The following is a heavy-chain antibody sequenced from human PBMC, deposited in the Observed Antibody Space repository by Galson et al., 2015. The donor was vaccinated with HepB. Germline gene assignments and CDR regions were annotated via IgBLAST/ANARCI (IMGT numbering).Heavy chain of an antibody. V-gene: IGHV1-18*04. CDR3: ARDPHLAVAGTWWFDP. CDR1: GYTFTSYG. Sequence: SVKVSCKASGYTFTSYGISWVRQAPGQGLEWMGWISAYNGNTNYAQKLQGRVTMTTDTSTSTAYMELRSLRSDDTAVYYCARDPHLAVAGTWWFDPWGQGTLVTVSS. CDR2: ISAYNGNT. D-gene: IGHD6-19*01. J-gene: IGHJ5*02.